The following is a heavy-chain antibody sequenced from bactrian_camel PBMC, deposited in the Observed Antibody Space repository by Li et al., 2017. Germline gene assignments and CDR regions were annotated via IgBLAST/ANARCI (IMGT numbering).Heavy chain of an antibody. D-gene: IGHD2*01. V-gene: IGHV3S53*01. CDR2: LDDDGTT. J-gene: IGHJ6*01. CDR1: RYTYT. CDR3: ADPGGSWTGY. Sequence: HVQLVESGGGSVQAGGSLGLSCAGSRYTYTMGWFRQAPGKKREGIAALDDDGTTTYADSVKGRFTISRDNAENTLYLQMNSLKTEDTAVYYCADPGGSWTGYWGQGTQVTV.